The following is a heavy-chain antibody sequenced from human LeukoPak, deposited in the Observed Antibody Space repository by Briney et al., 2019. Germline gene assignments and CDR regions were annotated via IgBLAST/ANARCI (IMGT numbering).Heavy chain of an antibody. CDR2: IYYSGST. J-gene: IGHJ3*02. CDR3: ARDLNSYYDFWSGYLPDAFDI. CDR1: GGSISSYY. D-gene: IGHD3-3*01. Sequence: SETLSLTCTVSGGSISSYYWGWIRQPPGKGLEWIGSIYYSGSTYYNPSLKSRVTILVDTSKNQFSLKLSSVTAADTAVYYCARDLNSYYDFWSGYLPDAFDIWGQGTMVTVSS. V-gene: IGHV4-39*07.